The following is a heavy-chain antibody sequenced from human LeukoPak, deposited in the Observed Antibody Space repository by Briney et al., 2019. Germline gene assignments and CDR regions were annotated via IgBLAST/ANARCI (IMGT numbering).Heavy chain of an antibody. CDR1: GDSITSRGFY. D-gene: IGHD6-6*01. CDR3: ARDNTLTSSPDAFDF. CDR2: ITNSGST. V-gene: IGHV4-31*03. J-gene: IGHJ3*01. Sequence: SQTLSLTCNVSGDSITSRGFYWSWLRHHPGRGLEWIGHITNSGSTSYNPSLKSRLTIARDTSKNQFSLGLTFATAADTAIYCCARDNTLTSSPDAFDFWGRGTLVTVSS.